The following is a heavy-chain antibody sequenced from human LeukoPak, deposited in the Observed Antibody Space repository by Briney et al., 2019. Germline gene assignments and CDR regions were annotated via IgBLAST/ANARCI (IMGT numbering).Heavy chain of an antibody. Sequence: VASVKVSCKASGYTFTNYGISWVRQAPGQGLECMGWISAYNGNTNYAQRFQGRVTMTTDTSTSTVYMELRSLRSDDTAVYYCARVEVGATTYYFDYWGQGTLVSVSS. CDR1: GYTFTNYG. D-gene: IGHD1-26*01. V-gene: IGHV1-18*01. J-gene: IGHJ4*02. CDR2: ISAYNGNT. CDR3: ARVEVGATTYYFDY.